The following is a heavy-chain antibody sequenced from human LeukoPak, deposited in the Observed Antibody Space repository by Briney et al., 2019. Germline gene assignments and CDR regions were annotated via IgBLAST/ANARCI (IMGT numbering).Heavy chain of an antibody. CDR2: MNPNSGNT. Sequence: ASVKVSCKASGYTFTSYDINWVRQATGQGLEWMGWMNPNSGNTGYAQKFQGRVTITRNTSISTAYMELSSLRSEDTAAYYCARGPKYSSSWSDYWGQGTLVTVSS. CDR1: GYTFTSYD. D-gene: IGHD6-13*01. CDR3: ARGPKYSSSWSDY. V-gene: IGHV1-8*03. J-gene: IGHJ4*02.